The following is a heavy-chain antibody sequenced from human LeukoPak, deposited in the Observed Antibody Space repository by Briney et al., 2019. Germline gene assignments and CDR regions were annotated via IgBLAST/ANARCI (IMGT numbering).Heavy chain of an antibody. CDR2: IYYSGST. CDR3: ARLAPTRRGDIVVVPGRYYMDV. Sequence: SETLSLTCTVSGGSISSSSYYWGWIRQPPGKGLEWIGSIYYSGSTYYNPSLKSRVTISVDTSKNQFSLKLSSVTAADTAVYYCARLAPTRRGDIVVVPGRYYMDVWGKGTTVTVSS. D-gene: IGHD2-2*01. V-gene: IGHV4-39*07. CDR1: GGSISSSSYY. J-gene: IGHJ6*03.